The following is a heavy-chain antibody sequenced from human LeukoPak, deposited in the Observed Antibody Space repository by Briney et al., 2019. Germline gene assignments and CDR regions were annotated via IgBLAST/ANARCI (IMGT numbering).Heavy chain of an antibody. V-gene: IGHV3-7*01. CDR2: IRDDGGEI. Sequence: GGSLGLFCEASGFIFSSHWMSWVRQAPGKGLEWVANIRDDGGEIYYVDSVKGRFTISRDNAKRSLFLQINSLRAEDAAVYYCARDKPRGSYYDSIFDSWGQGTLVTVSS. CDR3: ARDKPRGSYYDSIFDS. D-gene: IGHD1-26*01. J-gene: IGHJ4*02. CDR1: GFIFSSHW.